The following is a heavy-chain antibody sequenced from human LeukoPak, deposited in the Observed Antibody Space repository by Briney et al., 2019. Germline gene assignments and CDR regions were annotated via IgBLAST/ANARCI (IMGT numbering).Heavy chain of an antibody. CDR2: TSYGGDQK. CDR1: GFTFNAYG. V-gene: IGHV3-30*18. J-gene: IGHJ4*02. Sequence: GGSLRLSCTASGFTFNAYGMHWVRQAPGKGLEWVASTSYGGDQKYHADSVKGRFTISRDNSKNTLYLQMNSLRPEDTAIYYCPKDRSTGGYYGSGRSFDYWGQGTLVIVSS. CDR3: PKDRSTGGYYGSGRSFDY. D-gene: IGHD3-10*01.